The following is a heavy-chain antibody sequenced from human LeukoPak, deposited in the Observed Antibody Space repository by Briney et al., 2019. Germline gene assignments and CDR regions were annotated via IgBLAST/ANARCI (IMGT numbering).Heavy chain of an antibody. CDR2: IYHSGST. V-gene: IGHV4-4*02. CDR3: ARDQHCSSTSCYDY. CDR1: GGSISSSNW. D-gene: IGHD2-2*01. J-gene: IGHJ4*02. Sequence: SETLSLTCAVSGGSISSSNWWSWVRQPPGKGLEWIGEIYHSGSTNYNPSLKSRVTISVDKSENQFSLKLSSVTAADTAVYYCARDQHCSSTSCYDYWGQGTLVTVSS.